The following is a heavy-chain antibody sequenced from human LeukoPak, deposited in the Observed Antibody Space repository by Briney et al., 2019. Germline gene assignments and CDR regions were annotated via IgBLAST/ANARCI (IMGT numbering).Heavy chain of an antibody. CDR2: VFYSGST. J-gene: IGHJ4*02. D-gene: IGHD4-17*01. CDR1: GGSISSYY. CDR3: AREVGDYVGVFDY. V-gene: IGHV4-59*01. Sequence: SETLSLTCTVSGGSISSYYWSWLRPPPGKGLEWIGYVFYSGSTNYNPSLKSRVTISVDMSKNQFSLKLTSVTAADTAVYYCAREVGDYVGVFDYWGQGTLVTVSS.